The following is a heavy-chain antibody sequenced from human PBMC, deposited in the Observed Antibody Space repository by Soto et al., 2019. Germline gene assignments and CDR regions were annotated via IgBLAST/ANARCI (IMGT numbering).Heavy chain of an antibody. V-gene: IGHV3-23*01. D-gene: IGHD6-13*01. CDR1: GFTFSSYA. CDR2: ISGSGGST. CDR3: AKDAAAALLSYNWFDP. J-gene: IGHJ5*02. Sequence: PGGSLRLSCAASGFTFSSYAMSWVRQAPGKGLEWVSAISGSGGSTYYADSVKGRFTISRDNSKNTLYLQMNSLRAEDTAVYYCAKDAAAALLSYNWFDPWGQGTLVTVSS.